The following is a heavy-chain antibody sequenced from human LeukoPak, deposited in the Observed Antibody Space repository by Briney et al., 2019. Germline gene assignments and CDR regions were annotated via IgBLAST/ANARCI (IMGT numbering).Heavy chain of an antibody. V-gene: IGHV1-24*01. CDR1: GYTLTELS. CDR3: ATDLEPTEGNYYYYYGMDV. D-gene: IGHD3-10*01. CDR2: FDPEDGET. J-gene: IGHJ6*02. Sequence: ASVKVPCKVSGYTLTELSMHWVRQAPGKGLEWMGGFDPEDGETIYAQKFQGRVTMTEDTSTDTAYMELSSLRSEDTAVYYCATDLEPTEGNYYYYYGMDVWGQGTTVTVSS.